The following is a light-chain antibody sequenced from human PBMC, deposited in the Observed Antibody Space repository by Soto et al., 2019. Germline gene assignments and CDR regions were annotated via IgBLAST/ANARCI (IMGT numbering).Light chain of an antibody. V-gene: IGKV3-15*01. J-gene: IGKJ5*01. CDR1: QSFSSN. Sequence: ELVMTQSPATLSVSPGERATLSCRASQSFSSNVAWYQQKPGQAPRLLIYGTSTRVTGIPARFSGSGSGTEFTLTISSLQSEDFATYYCQQYESLPLTFGQGTRLEIK. CDR2: GTS. CDR3: QQYESLPLT.